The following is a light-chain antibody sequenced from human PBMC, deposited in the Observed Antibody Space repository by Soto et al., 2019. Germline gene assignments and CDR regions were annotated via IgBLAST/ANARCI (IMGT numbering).Light chain of an antibody. CDR3: QQYGSSPPT. V-gene: IGKV3-20*01. Sequence: IVFTQSPGTLSLSPGERATLTCRASQSVSSSYLGWYQQKLGQAPRLLIYGASSRATGIPDRFSGSGSGTDFTLTISRLEPEDFAVYYCQQYGSSPPTFGQGTKVDIK. CDR1: QSVSSSY. CDR2: GAS. J-gene: IGKJ1*01.